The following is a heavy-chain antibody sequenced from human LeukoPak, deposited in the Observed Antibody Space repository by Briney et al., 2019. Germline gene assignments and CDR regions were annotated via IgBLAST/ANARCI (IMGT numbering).Heavy chain of an antibody. D-gene: IGHD2-2*01. Sequence: SETLSLTCTVSGGSISTYYWSWIRQPPGKGLEWIGYIYYSGSTNYNPSLKSRVTISVDTSKNQFSLKLSSVTAADTAVYYCARERCSSTTCYFDYWGQGALVTVSS. CDR1: GGSISTYY. J-gene: IGHJ4*02. V-gene: IGHV4-59*01. CDR2: IYYSGST. CDR3: ARERCSSTTCYFDY.